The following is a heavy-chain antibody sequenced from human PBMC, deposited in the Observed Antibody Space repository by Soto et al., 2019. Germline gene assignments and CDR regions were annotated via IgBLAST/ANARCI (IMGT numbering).Heavy chain of an antibody. V-gene: IGHV1-69*13. D-gene: IGHD3-16*01. CDR3: SRIGGDGRSFSVVPFDY. CDR2: IIPIFGTA. Sequence: SVKVSCKASGGTFSSYAISWVRQAPGQGLEWMGGIIPIFGTANYAQKFQGRVTITADESTSTAYMELSSLRSEDTAVYYCSRIGGDGRSFSVVPFDYWGQGTLVTVSS. CDR1: GGTFSSYA. J-gene: IGHJ4*02.